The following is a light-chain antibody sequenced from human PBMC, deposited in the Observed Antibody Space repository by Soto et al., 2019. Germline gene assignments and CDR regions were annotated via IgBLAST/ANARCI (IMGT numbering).Light chain of an antibody. CDR2: DVS. CDR3: QQFQSGTWT. V-gene: IGKV1-5*01. CDR1: QNIERW. J-gene: IGKJ1*01. Sequence: IQMTQSPYSLSASVGDRVAITCRASQNIERWLAWYQQKPGKAPKLLLYDVSSLESGVPSRFSGSGSATEFILTINGLQHDDFATYFCQQFQSGTWTFGQGTNVDI.